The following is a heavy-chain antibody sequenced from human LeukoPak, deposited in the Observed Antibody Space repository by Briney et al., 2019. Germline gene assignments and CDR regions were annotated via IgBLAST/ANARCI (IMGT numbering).Heavy chain of an antibody. CDR1: GGSISSGDYY. D-gene: IGHD3-10*01. V-gene: IGHV4-30-4*01. CDR2: IYYSGST. CDR3: ARSLLSAGSGSYGFDP. Sequence: SETLSLTCSVSGGSISSGDYYWSWIRQPPGKGLEWIGHIYYSGSTHHNPSLKRRVTISVDTSKNQFSLKLSSVTATDTAVYYCARSLLSAGSGSYGFDPWGQGTLVTVSS. J-gene: IGHJ5*02.